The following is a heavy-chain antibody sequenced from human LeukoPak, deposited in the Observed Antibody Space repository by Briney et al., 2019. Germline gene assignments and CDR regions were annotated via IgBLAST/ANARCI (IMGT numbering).Heavy chain of an antibody. Sequence: GGSLRLSCAASGFTFSSYAISWVRQAPGQGLEWMGGIIPIFGTANYAQKFQGRVTITADESTSTAYMELSSLRSEDTAVYYCAREYGDYGGYFDYWGQGTLVTVSS. CDR2: IIPIFGTA. D-gene: IGHD4-17*01. J-gene: IGHJ4*02. V-gene: IGHV1-69*01. CDR1: GFTFSSYA. CDR3: AREYGDYGGYFDY.